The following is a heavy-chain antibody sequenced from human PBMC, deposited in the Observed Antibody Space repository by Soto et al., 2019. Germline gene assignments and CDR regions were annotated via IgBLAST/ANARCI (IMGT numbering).Heavy chain of an antibody. J-gene: IGHJ6*02. CDR3: ARDKVVPAAMNYYYYGMDV. CDR2: IIPIFGTA. V-gene: IGHV1-69*13. D-gene: IGHD2-2*01. Sequence: ASVKVSCKASGGTFSSYAISWVRQAPGQGLEWMGGIIPIFGTANYAQKFQGRVTITADESTSTAYMELSSLRSEDTAVYYCARDKVVPAAMNYYYYGMDVWGQGTTVTVSS. CDR1: GGTFSSYA.